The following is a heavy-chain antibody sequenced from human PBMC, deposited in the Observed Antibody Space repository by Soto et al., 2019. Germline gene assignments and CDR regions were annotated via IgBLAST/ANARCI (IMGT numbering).Heavy chain of an antibody. CDR1: GGTFSSYA. D-gene: IGHD6-19*01. J-gene: IGHJ5*02. Sequence: QVQLVQSGAEVKKPGSSVKVSCKASGGTFSSYAISWVRQAPGQGLEWMGGIIPIFGTANYAQKFQGRVTITADKSTSTDYMELSSVRSEDTAVYYCARIFSSGWYSPSVGDNWFDPWGQGTLVTVSS. V-gene: IGHV1-69*06. CDR3: ARIFSSGWYSPSVGDNWFDP. CDR2: IIPIFGTA.